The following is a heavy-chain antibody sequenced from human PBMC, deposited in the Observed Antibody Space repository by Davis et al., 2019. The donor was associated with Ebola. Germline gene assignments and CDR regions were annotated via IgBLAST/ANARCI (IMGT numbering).Heavy chain of an antibody. D-gene: IGHD4-23*01. CDR3: AREGRWANWFDP. J-gene: IGHJ5*02. V-gene: IGHV4-61*08. CDR1: GDSIKSDDHY. CDR2: VSYTGST. Sequence: SETLSLTCSVSGDSIKSDDHYWTWIRQSSGKGLEWIGYVSYTGSTQYNPSLKSRVTMSVDTSSNQFSLEMTSVTDADAAVYFCAREGRWANWFDPWGQGTLVTVSS.